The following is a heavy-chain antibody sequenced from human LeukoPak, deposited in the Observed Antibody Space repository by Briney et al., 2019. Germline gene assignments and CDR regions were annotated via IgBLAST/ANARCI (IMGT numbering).Heavy chain of an antibody. CDR3: ARTGSSRWWVAFDI. V-gene: IGHV4-61*08. CDR2: IYYSGST. D-gene: IGHD6-13*01. J-gene: IGHJ3*02. Sequence: SETLSLTCTVSGGSISSGDYYWSWIRQPPGKGLEWIGYIYYSGSTNYNPSLKSRVTISVDTSKNQFSLKLSSVTAADTAVYYCARTGSSRWWVAFDIWGQGTMVTVSS. CDR1: GGSISSGDYY.